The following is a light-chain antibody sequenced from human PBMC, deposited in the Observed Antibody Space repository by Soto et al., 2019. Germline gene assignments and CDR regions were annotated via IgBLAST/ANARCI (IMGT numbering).Light chain of an antibody. V-gene: IGKV3-15*01. J-gene: IGKJ5*01. CDR2: AAS. CDR3: QKSYGTPIT. Sequence: EIVMTQSPDTLSVSPGERATLSCRASQSVSDRVVWYQQKSGQAPSLLIYAASTRAAGVPARFSGSGSGTEFTLTISSLQSEDFATYYCQKSYGTPITFGQGTRLEIK. CDR1: QSVSDR.